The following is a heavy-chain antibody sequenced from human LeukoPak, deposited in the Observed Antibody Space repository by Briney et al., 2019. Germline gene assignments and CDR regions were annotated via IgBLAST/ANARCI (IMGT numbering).Heavy chain of an antibody. CDR3: ARGTPYYYDSSGYYFLDY. CDR1: GGSISSYY. Sequence: PSETLSLTCTVSGGSISSYYWSWIRQPAGKGLEWIGRIYTSGSTNYNPSLKSRVTMSVDTSKNQFSLKLSSVTAADTAVYYCARGTPYYYDSSGYYFLDYWGQGTLVTVSS. D-gene: IGHD3-22*01. V-gene: IGHV4-4*07. CDR2: IYTSGST. J-gene: IGHJ4*02.